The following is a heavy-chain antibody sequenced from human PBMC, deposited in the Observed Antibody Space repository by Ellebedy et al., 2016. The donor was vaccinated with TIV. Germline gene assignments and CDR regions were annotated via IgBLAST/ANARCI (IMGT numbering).Heavy chain of an antibody. J-gene: IGHJ6*01. CDR1: GTTFTSYA. V-gene: IGHV1-2*02. D-gene: IGHD6-13*01. Sequence: ASVKVSCKASGTTFTSYAISWVRQAPGQGPEWMGWINPDSGVTNFAQKFQGRVTMTRDTSINTVYMELKRLESDDTAVYYCARVRRGSSGMDVWGQGTTVTVSS. CDR2: INPDSGVT. CDR3: ARVRRGSSGMDV.